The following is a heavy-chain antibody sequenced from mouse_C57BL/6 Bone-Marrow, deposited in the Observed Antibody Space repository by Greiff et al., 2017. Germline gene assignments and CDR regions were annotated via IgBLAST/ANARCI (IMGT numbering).Heavy chain of an antibody. CDR3: SSFDGNYFDF. D-gene: IGHD2-3*01. V-gene: IGHV14-4*01. Sequence: EVQLQESGAELVRPGASVKLSCTASGFTIKDDYIHWVKQRPEQGLEWIGWIDPEIGDTEYASKFQGKATIASDTSSNTAYLQLSSLTSEDTAFYYCSSFDGNYFDFWGKGTPLTVAS. CDR2: IDPEIGDT. CDR1: GFTIKDDY. J-gene: IGHJ2*01.